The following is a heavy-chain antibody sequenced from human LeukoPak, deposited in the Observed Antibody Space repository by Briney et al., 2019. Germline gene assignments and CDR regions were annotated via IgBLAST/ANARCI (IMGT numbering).Heavy chain of an antibody. V-gene: IGHV1-2*02. Sequence: ASVTVSLKASGYTFTGYNMHWVRQGPGQGLEWMGWINPNSGGTNNAQKLQGRVTMTRDTSISTAYMELSRLRSDDTAVYYCAREVGPLKWWYFVGERPTRDGAFDIWGQGTMVTVSS. D-gene: IGHD2-15*01. CDR3: AREVGPLKWWYFVGERPTRDGAFDI. CDR2: INPNSGGT. CDR1: GYTFTGYN. J-gene: IGHJ3*02.